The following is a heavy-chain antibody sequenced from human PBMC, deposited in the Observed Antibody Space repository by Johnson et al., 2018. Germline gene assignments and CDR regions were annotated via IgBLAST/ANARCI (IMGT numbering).Heavy chain of an antibody. CDR2: SSRAGPI. CDR1: GFTLSDYY. V-gene: IGHV3-11*01. J-gene: IGHJ1*01. Sequence: QVQLVESGGGVVQAGRSLRLSCAASGFTLSDYYLSWIRQAPGTGLDWVSYSSRAGPIYSGDSVRGRFTLPRDNAKNSPYLQMNNLRAEDTAVYFCAAWSGDSRDLEHWGQGTLVTVSS. D-gene: IGHD3-3*01. CDR3: AAWSGDSRDLEH.